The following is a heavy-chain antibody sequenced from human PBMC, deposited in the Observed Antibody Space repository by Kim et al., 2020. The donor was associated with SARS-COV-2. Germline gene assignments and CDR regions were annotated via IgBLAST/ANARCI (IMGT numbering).Heavy chain of an antibody. J-gene: IGHJ4*02. CDR1: GGTFSSYA. D-gene: IGHD5-12*01. CDR3: ARLRRDGYNFDY. Sequence: SVKVSCKASGGTFSSYAISWVRQAPGQGLEWMGGIIPIFGTANYAQKFQGRVTITADESTSTAYMELSSLRSEDTAVYYCARLRRDGYNFDYWGQGTLVTVSS. CDR2: IIPIFGTA. V-gene: IGHV1-69*13.